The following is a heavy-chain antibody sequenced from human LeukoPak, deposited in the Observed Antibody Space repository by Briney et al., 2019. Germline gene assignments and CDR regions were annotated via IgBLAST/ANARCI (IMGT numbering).Heavy chain of an antibody. Sequence: SETLSLTCTVSGGSISSYYWSWIRQPAGKGLEWIGRIYNSGSTTYNPSLKSRVTMSVDTSKNQFSLKLSSVTAADTAVYYCARGKGDFGEFDFDCWGQGTLVTVSS. V-gene: IGHV4-4*07. CDR2: IYNSGST. D-gene: IGHD3-10*01. J-gene: IGHJ4*02. CDR1: GGSISSYY. CDR3: ARGKGDFGEFDFDC.